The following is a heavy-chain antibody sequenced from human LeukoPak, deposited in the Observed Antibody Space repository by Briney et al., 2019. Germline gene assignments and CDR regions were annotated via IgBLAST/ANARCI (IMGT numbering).Heavy chain of an antibody. V-gene: IGHV2-70*04. D-gene: IGHD5-18*01. CDR3: ARTGGYSYSFDY. J-gene: IGHJ4*02. Sequence: ASGPTLVNPPQTLTLTCTFSGFSLRTRGMRASWIRQPPGKALEWLPRIDWDDDKFYSTSLKTRLTISKDTSKNQVVLTMTNMDPVDTATYYCARTGGYSYSFDYWGQGTLVTVSS. CDR1: GFSLRTRGMR. CDR2: IDWDDDK.